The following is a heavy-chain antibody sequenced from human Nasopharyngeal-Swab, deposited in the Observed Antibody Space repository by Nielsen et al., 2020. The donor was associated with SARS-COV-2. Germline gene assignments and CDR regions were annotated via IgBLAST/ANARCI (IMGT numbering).Heavy chain of an antibody. CDR2: ISGDGGNT. J-gene: IGHJ6*02. CDR3: AKAQGVATVANYYYFGMDV. D-gene: IGHD2-21*02. V-gene: IGHV3-43*02. CDR1: GFTFDDYA. Sequence: GGSRRLSWASAGFTFDDYAMHWVRQAPGKGLEWVSLISGDGGNTYYAESAKGRFTISRDNSKNSLYLQMNSLRTEDTALYYCAKAQGVATVANYYYFGMDVWGQGTTVTVSS.